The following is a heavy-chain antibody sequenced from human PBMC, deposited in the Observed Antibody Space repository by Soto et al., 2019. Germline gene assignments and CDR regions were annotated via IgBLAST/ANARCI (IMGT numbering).Heavy chain of an antibody. CDR1: GGSISSSSYY. D-gene: IGHD4-4*01. J-gene: IGHJ6*02. Sequence: QLQLQESGPGLVKPSETLSLTCTVSGGSISSSSYYWGWIRQPPGKGLEWIGSIYYSGSTYYNPSLKSRVTISVDTSKNQFSLKLSSVTAADTAVYYCASPLQESYYYYGMDVWGQGTTVTVSS. CDR3: ASPLQESYYYYGMDV. CDR2: IYYSGST. V-gene: IGHV4-39*01.